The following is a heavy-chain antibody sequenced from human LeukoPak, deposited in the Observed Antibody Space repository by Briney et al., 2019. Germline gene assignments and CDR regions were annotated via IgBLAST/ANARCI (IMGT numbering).Heavy chain of an antibody. J-gene: IGHJ4*02. CDR3: ARDKVQTYYYDSSGYYYTLLAFAY. Sequence: ASVKVSCKASGYTFTSYYMHWVRQAPGQGLEWMGRINPSCGSTSYAQKFQGRVTMTRDTSTSTAYMELSSLRSEDTAVYYCARDKVQTYYYDSSGYYYTLLAFAYWGQGTLVTVSS. D-gene: IGHD3-22*01. CDR1: GYTFTSYY. V-gene: IGHV1-46*03. CDR2: INPSCGST.